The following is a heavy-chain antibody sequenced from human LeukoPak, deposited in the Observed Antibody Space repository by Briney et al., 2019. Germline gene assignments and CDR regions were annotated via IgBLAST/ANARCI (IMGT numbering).Heavy chain of an antibody. J-gene: IGHJ4*02. V-gene: IGHV3-53*01. D-gene: IGHD5-12*01. Sequence: PSETLSLTCAVYGGSFSGYYWSWIRQPPGKGLEWVSSIFPSGGEIHYADSVRGRFTISRDNSKNTLYLQMNSLRAEDTAVYYCARGPSGYHNTGGQGTLVTVSS. CDR1: GGSFSGYY. CDR3: ARGPSGYHNT. CDR2: IFPSGGEI.